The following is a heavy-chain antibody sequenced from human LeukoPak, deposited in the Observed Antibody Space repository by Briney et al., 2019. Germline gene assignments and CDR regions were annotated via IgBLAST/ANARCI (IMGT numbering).Heavy chain of an antibody. CDR1: GGSISSSSYY. J-gene: IGHJ4*02. D-gene: IGHD6-19*01. Sequence: SETLSLTCSVSGGSISSSSYYWGWIRQPPGTGLEWIGSIYYSGSTYYNPSLKSRVTISVDTSENQFSLKLTSVTAADTAVYYCARRGYDSSGWYPSWGQGTLVTVSS. CDR2: IYYSGST. V-gene: IGHV4-39*01. CDR3: ARRGYDSSGWYPS.